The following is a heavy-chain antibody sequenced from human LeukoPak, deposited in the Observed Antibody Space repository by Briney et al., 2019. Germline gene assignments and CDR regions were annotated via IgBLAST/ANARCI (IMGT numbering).Heavy chain of an antibody. D-gene: IGHD4-17*01. CDR2: INPNSGGT. J-gene: IGHJ4*02. CDR1: GYTFTGYF. V-gene: IGHV1-2*06. CDR3: ARVLTTTVNNFDY. Sequence: GASVKVSCKASGYTFTGYFLHWVRQAPGQGLEWMGRINPNSGGTDYSQKFQDRVTITRDTSISTAYMELSRLTSDDTAVYYCARVLTTTVNNFDYWGQGTLVTVSS.